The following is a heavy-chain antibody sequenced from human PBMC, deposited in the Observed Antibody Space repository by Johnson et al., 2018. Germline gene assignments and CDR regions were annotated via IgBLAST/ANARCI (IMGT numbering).Heavy chain of an antibody. Sequence: QVQLQESGPGLVKPSENLSLMCTVSRGSISKYFWSWIRQPPGKGLEWIGYISYSGVPNYNPSLKSRVTLSVDTSKNQFSLKLGSVAAADTAVYYRARRETGYYDSSGYPQAFDIWGQGTMVTVSS. CDR1: RGSISKYF. J-gene: IGHJ3*02. V-gene: IGHV4-59*12. CDR2: ISYSGVP. D-gene: IGHD3-22*01. CDR3: ARRETGYYDSSGYPQAFDI.